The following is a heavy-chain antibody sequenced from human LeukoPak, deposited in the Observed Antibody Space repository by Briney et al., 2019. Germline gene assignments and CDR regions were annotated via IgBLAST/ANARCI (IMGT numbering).Heavy chain of an antibody. CDR2: INHSGNT. J-gene: IGHJ6*03. Sequence: SETLSLTCAVYGGSFSGYYWSWIRQPPGKGLEWIGEINHSGNTNYNPSLKSRVTISVDTSKNQFSLNLCSVTAADTSVYYCARALTVTDQPFMDVWGRGTTVTVSS. CDR1: GGSFSGYY. CDR3: ARALTVTDQPFMDV. V-gene: IGHV4-34*01. D-gene: IGHD4-17*01.